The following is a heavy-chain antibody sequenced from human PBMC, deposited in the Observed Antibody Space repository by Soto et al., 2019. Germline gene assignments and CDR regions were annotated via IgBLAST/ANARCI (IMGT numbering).Heavy chain of an antibody. Sequence: GGSLRLSCAASGFTFSSYGMHWVRQAPGKGLEWVAVISYDGSNKYYADSVKGRFTISRDNSKNTLYLQMNSLRAEDTAVYYCAKDFEGSKQWPLYYYYYGMDVWGQGTTVTVSS. V-gene: IGHV3-30*18. CDR3: AKDFEGSKQWPLYYYYYGMDV. CDR1: GFTFSSYG. CDR2: ISYDGSNK. J-gene: IGHJ6*02. D-gene: IGHD6-19*01.